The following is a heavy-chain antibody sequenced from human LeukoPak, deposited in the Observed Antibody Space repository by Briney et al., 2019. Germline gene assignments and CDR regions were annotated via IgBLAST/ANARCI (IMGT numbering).Heavy chain of an antibody. CDR1: GFTVSSNY. Sequence: GGSLRLSCAASGFTVSSNYMSWVRQAPEKGLEWVANIKQDGSEKYYVDSVKGRFTISRDNAKNSLYLQMNSLRAEDTAVYYCARVSNYYDSSGYHDYFDYWGQGTLVTVSS. CDR3: ARVSNYYDSSGYHDYFDY. D-gene: IGHD3-22*01. V-gene: IGHV3-7*01. CDR2: IKQDGSEK. J-gene: IGHJ4*02.